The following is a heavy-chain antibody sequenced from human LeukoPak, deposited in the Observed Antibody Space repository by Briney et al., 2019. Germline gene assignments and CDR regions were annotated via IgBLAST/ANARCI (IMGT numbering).Heavy chain of an antibody. CDR3: ARGESTNDSSGYYYGY. J-gene: IGHJ4*02. CDR1: GGSISSYY. V-gene: IGHV4-59*12. Sequence: SETLSLTCTVSGGSISSYYWSWIPQPPGKGLEWIGYIYYSGSTNYNPSLKSRVTISVDTSKNQFSLKLSSVTAADTAVYYCARGESTNDSSGYYYGYWGQGTLVTVSS. CDR2: IYYSGST. D-gene: IGHD3-22*01.